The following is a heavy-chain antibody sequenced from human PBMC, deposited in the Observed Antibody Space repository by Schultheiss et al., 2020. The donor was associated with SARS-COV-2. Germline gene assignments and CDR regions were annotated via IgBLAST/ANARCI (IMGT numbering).Heavy chain of an antibody. V-gene: IGHV3-9*01. CDR3: ARVNHRGGNWFDP. D-gene: IGHD3-10*01. J-gene: IGHJ5*02. Sequence: SLRLSCAASGFTFDDYAMHWVRQAPGKGLEWVSGISWNSGSIGYADSVKGRFTISRDNAKNSLYLQMDSLRAEDTALYYCARVNHRGGNWFDPWGQGTLVTVSS. CDR1: GFTFDDYA. CDR2: ISWNSGSI.